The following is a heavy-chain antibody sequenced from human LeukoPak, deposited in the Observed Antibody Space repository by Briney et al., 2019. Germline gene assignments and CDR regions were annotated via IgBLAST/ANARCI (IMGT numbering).Heavy chain of an antibody. CDR3: ARGGIWVYSSSSAFDY. Sequence: ASVKVSCKASGYTFTGYYMHWVRQAPGQGLEWMGWINPNIGGTNYAQKFQGRVTMTRDTSISTVYMELSRLRFDDTAVYYCARGGIWVYSSSSAFDYWGQGTLVTVSS. CDR2: INPNIGGT. D-gene: IGHD6-6*01. V-gene: IGHV1-2*02. J-gene: IGHJ4*02. CDR1: GYTFTGYY.